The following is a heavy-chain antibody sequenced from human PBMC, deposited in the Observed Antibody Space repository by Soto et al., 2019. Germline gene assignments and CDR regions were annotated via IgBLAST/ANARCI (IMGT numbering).Heavy chain of an antibody. D-gene: IGHD5-12*01. CDR3: ASGVATIHDWYLDL. CDR1: GFTFSSYS. CDR2: ISSGSTHI. J-gene: IGHJ2*01. Sequence: EVQLVESGGGLVKPGGSLRISCAASGFTFSSYSMNWVRQAPGKGLEWVSCISSGSTHIYYADSVKGRFTISRDDAKNSLYLHMNSLRVEDTAVYYFASGVATIHDWYLDLWGRGTLVTVSS. V-gene: IGHV3-21*01.